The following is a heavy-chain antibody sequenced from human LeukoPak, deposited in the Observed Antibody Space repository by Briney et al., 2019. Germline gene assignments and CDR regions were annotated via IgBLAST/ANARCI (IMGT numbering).Heavy chain of an antibody. J-gene: IGHJ3*02. Sequence: PGGSLRLSCKAAGFSFRDYPMGWVRRASGKRLEWVSGISAGADVIFYADPVKGRFTISRDNSKNTLYLQMNSLRAEDSAEYYCAKSLLTTATGTGRAFDIWGRGTMVTVSA. CDR1: GFSFRDYP. CDR2: ISAGADVI. CDR3: AKSLLTTATGTGRAFDI. D-gene: IGHD1-1*01. V-gene: IGHV3-23*01.